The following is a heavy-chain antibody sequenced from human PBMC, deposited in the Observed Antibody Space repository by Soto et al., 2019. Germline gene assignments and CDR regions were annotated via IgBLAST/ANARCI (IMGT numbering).Heavy chain of an antibody. Sequence: EVQLLESGGDLVQPGGSLRLSCAASGFTFSTYAMSWVRQAPGKGLEWVSTISSSGGNTYYTDSVKGRFTISRDNSKNTLYLQMNSLRAEDTAIYYCATRPTSTGFGDPFDIWGQGTMVTVSS. J-gene: IGHJ3*02. CDR3: ATRPTSTGFGDPFDI. D-gene: IGHD3-10*01. CDR2: ISSSGGNT. V-gene: IGHV3-23*01. CDR1: GFTFSTYA.